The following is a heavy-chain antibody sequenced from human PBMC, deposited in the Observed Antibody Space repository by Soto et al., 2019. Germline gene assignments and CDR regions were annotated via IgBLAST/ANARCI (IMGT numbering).Heavy chain of an antibody. V-gene: IGHV3-23*01. CDR3: AKDPTYDYGYFDS. D-gene: IGHD4-17*01. Sequence: LRLSCAASGFTFSSYAMNWVRQAPGKGLEWVSTIRTSVGDTYYAASVKGRFTISRDNSKSTVYLHLNSLRAEDTAIYYCAKDPTYDYGYFDSWGQGTLVTVSS. J-gene: IGHJ4*02. CDR1: GFTFSSYA. CDR2: IRTSVGDT.